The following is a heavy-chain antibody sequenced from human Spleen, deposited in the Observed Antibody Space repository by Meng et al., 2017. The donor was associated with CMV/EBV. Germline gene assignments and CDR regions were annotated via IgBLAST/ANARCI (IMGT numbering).Heavy chain of an antibody. CDR3: ARDYSVTGWPPDY. Sequence: GESLKISCAASGFTFSNYAMHWVRQAPGKGLEWVTFISYDGSNEYYADSVKGRFTTSKDNSKNTLYLQMNSLRAEDTAVYYCARDYSVTGWPPDYWGRGTLVTVSS. CDR1: GFTFSNYA. V-gene: IGHV3-30*04. D-gene: IGHD6-19*01. CDR2: ISYDGSNE. J-gene: IGHJ4*02.